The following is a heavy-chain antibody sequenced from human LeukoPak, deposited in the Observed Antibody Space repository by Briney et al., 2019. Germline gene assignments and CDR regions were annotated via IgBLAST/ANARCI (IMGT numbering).Heavy chain of an antibody. CDR2: ISGSGGST. Sequence: GGSLRLSCAASGFTFSSYAMSWVRQAPGKGLEWVSAISGSGGSTYYADSVKGRFTISRDNSKNTLYLQMNSPRAEDTAVYYCAKAWTTVILYYYGMDVWGQGTTVTVSS. J-gene: IGHJ6*02. CDR3: AKAWTTVILYYYGMDV. V-gene: IGHV3-23*01. D-gene: IGHD4-17*01. CDR1: GFTFSSYA.